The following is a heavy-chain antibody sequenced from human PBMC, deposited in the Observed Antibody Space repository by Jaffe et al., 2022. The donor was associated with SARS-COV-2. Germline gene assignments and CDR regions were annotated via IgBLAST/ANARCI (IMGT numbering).Heavy chain of an antibody. Sequence: QLQLQESGPGLVKPSETLSLTCTVSGVSISNNFYYWGWIRQPPGKGLEWIGNIYYSGSTYYNPSLKSRVTISVDTSKNQFSLRLSSLTAADTAVYYCARLDATYCSGLSCDRSVFDSWGQGTLVTVSS. CDR2: IYYSGST. D-gene: IGHD2-15*01. J-gene: IGHJ4*02. V-gene: IGHV4-39*01. CDR1: GVSISNNFYY. CDR3: ARLDATYCSGLSCDRSVFDS.